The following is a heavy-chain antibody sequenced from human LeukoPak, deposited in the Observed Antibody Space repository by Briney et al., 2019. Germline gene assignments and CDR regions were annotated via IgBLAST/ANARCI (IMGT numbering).Heavy chain of an antibody. CDR1: SGSISTSNYY. D-gene: IGHD1-1*01. CDR2: IFYSGST. CDR3: ARYVPVKTGTTRSSFDF. V-gene: IGHV4-39*07. J-gene: IGHJ4*02. Sequence: SETLSLTCTVSSGSISTSNYYWGWVRQPPGKALEWIGNIFYSGSTYYSPSLKSRVTISLDTSRNQFSLKLNSVTAADTAVYYCARYVPVKTGTTRSSFDFWGQGTLVTVSS.